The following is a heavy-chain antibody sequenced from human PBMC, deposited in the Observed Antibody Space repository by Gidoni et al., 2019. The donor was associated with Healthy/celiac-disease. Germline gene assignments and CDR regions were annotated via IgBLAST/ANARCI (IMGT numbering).Heavy chain of an antibody. V-gene: IGHV1-69*02. CDR1: GGTFSSYT. J-gene: IGHJ5*02. CDR2: IIPILGIA. D-gene: IGHD2-15*01. CDR3: ARGDCSGGSCYASNNWFDP. Sequence: QVQLVQSGAAVKKPGSSVKVSCKASGGTFSSYTISWVRQAPGQGLEWMGRIIPILGIANYAQKFQGRVTITADKSTSTAYMELSSLRSEDTAVYYCARGDCSGGSCYASNNWFDPWGQGTLVTVSS.